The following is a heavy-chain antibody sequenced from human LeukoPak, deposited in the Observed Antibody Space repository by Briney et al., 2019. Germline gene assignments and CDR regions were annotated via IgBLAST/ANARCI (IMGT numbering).Heavy chain of an antibody. D-gene: IGHD3-22*01. Sequence: PGGSLRLSCAASGFTFSNYHMHWVRQAPGKGLEWVAYIKSDGTDKKYADSVKGRFTISRDNSKNTLYLQMNSLRAEDTAVYYCAKEGDSSGFSRDYFDYWGQGTLVTVSS. CDR3: AKEGDSSGFSRDYFDY. V-gene: IGHV3-30*02. J-gene: IGHJ4*02. CDR1: GFTFSNYH. CDR2: IKSDGTDK.